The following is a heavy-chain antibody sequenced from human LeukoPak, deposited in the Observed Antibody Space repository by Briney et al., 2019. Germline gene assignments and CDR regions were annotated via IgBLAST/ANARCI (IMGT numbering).Heavy chain of an antibody. CDR3: ATLIVGAAYFDY. D-gene: IGHD1-26*01. Sequence: ASVKVSCKASGYTFTGYYMHWVRQAPGQGLEWMGWINPNSGGTNYAQKFQGWVTMTEDTSTDTAYMELSSLRSEDTAVYYCATLIVGAAYFDYWGQGTLVTVSS. J-gene: IGHJ4*02. V-gene: IGHV1-2*04. CDR1: GYTFTGYY. CDR2: INPNSGGT.